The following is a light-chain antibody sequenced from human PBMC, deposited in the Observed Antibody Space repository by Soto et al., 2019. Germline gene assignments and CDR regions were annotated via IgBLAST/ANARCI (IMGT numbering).Light chain of an antibody. CDR2: EVS. Sequence: QSALTQPPSASGSPGQSVTISCTGTSSDVGGYYPVSWYQQHPGKAPKLIIYEVSKRPSGVPDRFSASKSDNTASLTVSGLQAEDEADYYCSSYAGSKNLVFGGGTKLTVL. V-gene: IGLV2-8*01. CDR3: SSYAGSKNLV. J-gene: IGLJ2*01. CDR1: SSDVGGYYP.